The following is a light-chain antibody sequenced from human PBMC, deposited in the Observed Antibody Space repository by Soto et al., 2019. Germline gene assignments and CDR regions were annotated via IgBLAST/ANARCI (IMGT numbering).Light chain of an antibody. J-gene: IGKJ1*01. Sequence: EIVMTQSPATLSVSPGERATLSCRASQSVSSNLAWYQQKPGQAPRVLIYGAATRATGIPARFSGSGSGTEFSLTISSLQPEDFAVYYCQQYHHWGAWTFGQGTKVEI. V-gene: IGKV3-15*01. CDR3: QQYHHWGAWT. CDR1: QSVSSN. CDR2: GAA.